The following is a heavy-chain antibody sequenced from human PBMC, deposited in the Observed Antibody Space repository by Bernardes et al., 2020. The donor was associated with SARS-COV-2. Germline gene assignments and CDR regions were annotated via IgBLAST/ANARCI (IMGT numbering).Heavy chain of an antibody. CDR1: GGSISSYY. Sequence: ETLSLTCTVSGGSISSYYWSWIRQPPGTGLEWIGYIYYSGSTNYNPSLKSRVTISVDTSKNQFSLKLSSVTAADTAVYYCARILSITIFGVVIIPAAFDIWGQGTMVTVSS. CDR2: IYYSGST. CDR3: ARILSITIFGVVIIPAAFDI. D-gene: IGHD3-3*01. J-gene: IGHJ3*02. V-gene: IGHV4-59*01.